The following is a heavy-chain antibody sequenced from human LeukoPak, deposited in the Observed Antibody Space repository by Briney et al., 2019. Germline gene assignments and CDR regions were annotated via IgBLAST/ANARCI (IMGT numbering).Heavy chain of an antibody. CDR1: GHTFTSYG. J-gene: IGHJ4*02. CDR3: ARDGLVLRFLEWDDY. D-gene: IGHD3-3*01. V-gene: IGHV1-18*01. Sequence: ASVKVSCKASGHTFTSYGISWVRQAPGQGLEWMGWISAYNGNTNYAQKLQGRVTMTTDTSTSTAYMELRSLRSDDTAVYYCARDGLVLRFLEWDDYWGQGTLVTVSS. CDR2: ISAYNGNT.